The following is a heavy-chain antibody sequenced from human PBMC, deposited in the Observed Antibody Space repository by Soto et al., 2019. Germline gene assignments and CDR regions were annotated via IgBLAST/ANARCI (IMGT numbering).Heavy chain of an antibody. CDR1: GYTFTSYG. J-gene: IGHJ6*02. CDR3: ACMGVRSSYVEYYYGIDV. V-gene: IGHV1-18*01. CDR2: ISAYNGNT. Sequence: ASVKVSCKASGYTFTSYGISWVRQAPGQGLEWMGWISAYNGNTSYAQKLQGRVTMTTGTSTSTAYMELRSLRSDDTAVYYCACMGVRSSYVEYYYGIDVWGQGATVTVSS. D-gene: IGHD5-18*01.